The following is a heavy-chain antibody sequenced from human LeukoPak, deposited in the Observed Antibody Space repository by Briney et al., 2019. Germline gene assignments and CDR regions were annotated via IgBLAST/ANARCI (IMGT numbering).Heavy chain of an antibody. CDR1: GGSISNYY. J-gene: IGHJ4*02. D-gene: IGHD3-10*01. Sequence: SETLSLTCTVSGGSISNYYWSWIRQPAGKGLEWIGRIYTSGSTNYNPSLKSRVTMSVDTSKNQFSLKLSSVTAADTAVYYCARDSTMVRGAYYFDYWGQGTLVTVSS. CDR2: IYTSGST. CDR3: ARDSTMVRGAYYFDY. V-gene: IGHV4-4*07.